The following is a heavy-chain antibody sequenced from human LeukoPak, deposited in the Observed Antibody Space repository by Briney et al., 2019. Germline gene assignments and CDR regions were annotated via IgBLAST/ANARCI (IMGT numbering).Heavy chain of an antibody. Sequence: PGGSLRLSCAASGFSVSSNFMSWVRQAPGKGLEWVSVIYSGGSTYYADSVRGRFTISRDNSKNTLYFQMNSLRDEDTAVYYCARDSSGWYDHWGQGTLVTVSS. J-gene: IGHJ5*02. CDR2: IYSGGST. D-gene: IGHD6-19*01. CDR1: GFSVSSNF. CDR3: ARDSSGWYDH. V-gene: IGHV3-53*01.